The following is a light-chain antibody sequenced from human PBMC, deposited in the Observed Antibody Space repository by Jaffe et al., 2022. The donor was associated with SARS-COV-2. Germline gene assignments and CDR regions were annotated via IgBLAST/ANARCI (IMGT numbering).Light chain of an antibody. CDR3: CSSAGTSSV. CDR1: SSDVGTYDY. CDR2: DVD. Sequence: QSALTQPRSVSGSPGQSVTISCTGTSSDVGTYDYVSWYQQYPGKAPKLMIYDVDKRPSGVPDRFSGSKSGNTASLTISGLQAEDEADYYCCSSAGTSSVFGGGTKLTVL. V-gene: IGLV2-11*01. J-gene: IGLJ2*01.